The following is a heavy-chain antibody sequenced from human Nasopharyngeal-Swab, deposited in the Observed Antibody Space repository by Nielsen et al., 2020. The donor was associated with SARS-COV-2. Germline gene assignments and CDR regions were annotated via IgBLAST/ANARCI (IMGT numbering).Heavy chain of an antibody. D-gene: IGHD6-13*01. V-gene: IGHV3-7*01. Sequence: GGSLRLSCAASGFTFSSYWMSWVRQAPGKGLEWVANIKQDGSEKYYVDSVKGRFTFSRDNAKNSLYLQMNSLRAEDTAVYYCARDSFSRVGAAGSSHYYYYGMDVWGQGTTVTVSS. CDR1: GFTFSSYW. CDR2: IKQDGSEK. J-gene: IGHJ6*02. CDR3: ARDSFSRVGAAGSSHYYYYGMDV.